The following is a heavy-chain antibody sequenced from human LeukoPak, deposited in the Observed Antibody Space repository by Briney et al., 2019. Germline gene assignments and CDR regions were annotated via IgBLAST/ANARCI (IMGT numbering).Heavy chain of an antibody. CDR3: ALDFDY. CDR2: IYTSGST. V-gene: IGHV4-61*02. CDR1: GGSISSGSYY. J-gene: IGHJ4*02. Sequence: PSETLSLTCTVSGGSISSGSYYWSWIRQPAGKGLEWIGRIYTSGSTNYNPSLKSRVTISVDTSKNQFSLKLCSVTAADTAVYYCALDFDYWGQGTLVTVSS.